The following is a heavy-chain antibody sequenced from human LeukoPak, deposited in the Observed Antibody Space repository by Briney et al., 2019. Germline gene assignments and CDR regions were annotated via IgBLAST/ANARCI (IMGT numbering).Heavy chain of an antibody. CDR1: GYTFTSYG. V-gene: IGHV1-69*13. CDR3: ARAGGYSGYASN. Sequence: GASVKVSCKASGYTFTSYGISWVRQAPGQGLEWMGGIIPIFGTANYAQKFQGRVTITADESTSTAYMELSSLRSEDTAVYYCARAGGYSGYASNWGQGTLVTVSS. J-gene: IGHJ4*02. CDR2: IIPIFGTA. D-gene: IGHD5-12*01.